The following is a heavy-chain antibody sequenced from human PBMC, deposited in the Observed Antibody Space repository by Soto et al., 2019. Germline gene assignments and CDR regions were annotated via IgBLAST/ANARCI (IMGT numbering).Heavy chain of an antibody. CDR2: ISAYNGNT. V-gene: IGHV1-18*01. J-gene: IGHJ4*02. D-gene: IGHD3-3*01. CDR3: AREAPYYDFWSGYYLEATYFDY. Sequence: ASVKVSCTASGYSITSYGISWVRQAPGQGLEWMGWISAYNGNTNYAQKLQGRVTMTTDTSTSTAYMELRSLRSDDTAVYYCAREAPYYDFWSGYYLEATYFDYWGQGTLVTVSS. CDR1: GYSITSYG.